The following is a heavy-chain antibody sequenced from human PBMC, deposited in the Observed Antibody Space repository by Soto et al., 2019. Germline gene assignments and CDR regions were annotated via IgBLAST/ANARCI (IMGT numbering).Heavy chain of an antibody. D-gene: IGHD5-18*01. CDR3: ARDVDTTSHLNWFYP. CDR1: GFSLSGYG. J-gene: IGHJ5*02. CDR2: IWYDGTTK. Sequence: LRLSCAVSGFSLSGYGVHWVRQAPGKGLEWVAVIWYDGTTKNYADSVKGRFTISRDSSKNTVYLQMDSLKVEDTAVYYCARDVDTTSHLNWFYPCGQGALVTV. V-gene: IGHV3-33*01.